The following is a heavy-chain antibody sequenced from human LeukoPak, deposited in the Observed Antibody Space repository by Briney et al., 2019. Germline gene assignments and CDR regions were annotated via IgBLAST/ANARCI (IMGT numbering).Heavy chain of an antibody. J-gene: IGHJ4*02. CDR2: IYYSGST. V-gene: IGHV4-59*08. Sequence: SSETLSLTCTVSGGSISSYYWSWIRQPPGKGLEWIGYIYYSGSTKYNPSLKSRVTISADTSKNQFSLKLSSVTAADTAVYYCARHEDGYCSSTSCYGNWGQGTLVTVSS. D-gene: IGHD2-2*03. CDR3: ARHEDGYCSSTSCYGN. CDR1: GGSISSYY.